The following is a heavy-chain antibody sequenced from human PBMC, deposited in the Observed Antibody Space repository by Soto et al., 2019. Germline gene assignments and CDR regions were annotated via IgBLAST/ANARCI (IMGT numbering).Heavy chain of an antibody. D-gene: IGHD3-22*01. V-gene: IGHV4-31*03. J-gene: IGHJ3*02. CDR1: GGSINSGGYY. CDR2: IYYSGST. CDR3: ARPSSGYSSGAFDI. Sequence: QVQLQESGPGLVKPSQTLSLTCSVSGGSINSGGYYWSWIRQHPGKGLEWIGYIYYSGSTYYNPSLKCRVTISVDTSKNQFSLRLSSVTAADTAVYYCARPSSGYSSGAFDIWGQGTMVTVSS.